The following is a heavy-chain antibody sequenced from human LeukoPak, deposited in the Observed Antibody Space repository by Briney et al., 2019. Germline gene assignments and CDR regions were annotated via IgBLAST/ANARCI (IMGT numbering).Heavy chain of an antibody. CDR3: AKDSDFWSGYYF. D-gene: IGHD3-3*01. J-gene: IGHJ4*02. CDR2: ISGSGGST. CDR1: GFTFSDYY. Sequence: GGALRLSCAASGFTFSDYYMSWVRQAPGKGLEWVSAISGSGGSTYYADSVKGRFTISRDNPKNTLYLQMNSLRAEDTAVYYCAKDSDFWSGYYFWGQGTLVTVSS. V-gene: IGHV3-23*01.